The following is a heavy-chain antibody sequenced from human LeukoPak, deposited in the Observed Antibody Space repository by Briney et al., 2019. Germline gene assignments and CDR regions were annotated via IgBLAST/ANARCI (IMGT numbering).Heavy chain of an antibody. V-gene: IGHV3-33*01. CDR3: ARDKDYGSGSLYYYYYYGMDV. CDR2: IWYDGSNK. CDR1: GFTFSSYG. Sequence: GGSLRPSCAASGFTFSSYGMHWVRQAPGKGLEWVAVIWYDGSNKYYADSVKGRFTISRDNSKNTLYLQMNSLRAEDTAVYYCARDKDYGSGSLYYYYYYGMDVWGQGTTVTVSS. J-gene: IGHJ6*02. D-gene: IGHD3-10*01.